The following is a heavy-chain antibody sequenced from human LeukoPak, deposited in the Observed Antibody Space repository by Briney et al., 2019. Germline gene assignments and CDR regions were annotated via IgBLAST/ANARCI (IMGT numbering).Heavy chain of an antibody. CDR1: GFTFSSYE. V-gene: IGHV3-48*03. D-gene: IGHD6-13*01. CDR3: AREGRGIAAAGYYFDY. Sequence: GGSLRLSCAASGFTFSSYEMNWVRQAPGKGLEWVSYISSSGSTIYYADSVKGRFTISRDNAKNSLYLQMNSLRAEDTAVYYCAREGRGIAAAGYYFDYWGQGTLVTVSS. CDR2: ISSSGSTI. J-gene: IGHJ4*02.